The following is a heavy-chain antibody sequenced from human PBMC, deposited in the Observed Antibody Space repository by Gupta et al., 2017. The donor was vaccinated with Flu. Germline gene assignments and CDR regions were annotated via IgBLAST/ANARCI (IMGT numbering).Heavy chain of an antibody. Sequence: RRPPGERVEHLWSIYYSGRTSQKPALKSRVTIAVETSKNQFSHKLRCVTAADTAVYYCSSWNEETAMHIVRDYWGQGTLVTVSS. CDR2: IYYSGRT. D-gene: IGHD2-21*01. V-gene: IGHV4-59*04. J-gene: IGHJ4*02. CDR3: SSWNEETAMHIVRDY.